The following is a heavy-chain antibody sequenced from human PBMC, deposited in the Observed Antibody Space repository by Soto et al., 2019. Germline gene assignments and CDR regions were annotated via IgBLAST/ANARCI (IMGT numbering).Heavy chain of an antibody. Sequence: QVQLQESGPGLVKPSQTLSLTCAVSGGSISSGTYYWTWVRQRPGEGLEWVGFISHSGRTYYTLSFNSLVAISVETADNQSSLRLSSVTAADTSLYFCASDSDYCTGGSCYGNFDFGGQGTLVTVAA. CDR2: ISHSGRT. V-gene: IGHV4-31*01. CDR3: ASDSDYCTGGSCYGNFDF. D-gene: IGHD2-15*01. J-gene: IGHJ4*02. CDR1: GGSISSGTYY.